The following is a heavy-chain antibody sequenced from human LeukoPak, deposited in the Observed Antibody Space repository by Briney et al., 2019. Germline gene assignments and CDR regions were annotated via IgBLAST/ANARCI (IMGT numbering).Heavy chain of an antibody. CDR1: GGSISSYY. CDR3: ARVSLDCSGGSCLHNWFDP. Sequence: SETLSLTCTVSGGSISSYYWSWIRQPPGKGLEWIGYIYYSGSTNYNPSLKSRVTISVDTSKNQFSLKLSSVTAADTAVYYCARVSLDCSGGSCLHNWFDPWGQGTLVTVSS. CDR2: IYYSGST. J-gene: IGHJ5*02. D-gene: IGHD2-15*01. V-gene: IGHV4-59*01.